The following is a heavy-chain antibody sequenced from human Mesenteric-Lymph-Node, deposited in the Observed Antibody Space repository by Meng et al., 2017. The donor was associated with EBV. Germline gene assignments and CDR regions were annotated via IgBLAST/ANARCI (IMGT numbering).Heavy chain of an antibody. V-gene: IGHV4-4*03. Sequence: QLEGAAPGLVKPPGTLSLTCAVSWGSISSSNWWSWVRQPPGKGLEWIGEIYHSGSTNYNPSLKSRVTISVDKSKNQFSLNLSSVTAADTAVYYCARVGQWLPIDYWGQGTLVTVSS. CDR2: IYHSGST. CDR3: ARVGQWLPIDY. J-gene: IGHJ4*02. CDR1: WGSISSSNW. D-gene: IGHD6-19*01.